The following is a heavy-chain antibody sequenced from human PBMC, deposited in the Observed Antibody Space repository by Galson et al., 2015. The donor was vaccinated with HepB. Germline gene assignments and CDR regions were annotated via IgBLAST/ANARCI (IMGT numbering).Heavy chain of an antibody. CDR1: GFTFSSYW. CDR3: ARLRGGEYSSSSVYSAGDYGMDV. J-gene: IGHJ6*02. Sequence: SLRLSCAASGFTFSSYWMSWVRQAPGKGLEWVANIKQDGSEKYYVDSVKGRFTISRDNAKNSLYLQMNSLRAEDTAVYYCARLRGGEYSSSSVYSAGDYGMDVWGQGTTVTVSS. V-gene: IGHV3-7*03. D-gene: IGHD6-6*01. CDR2: IKQDGSEK.